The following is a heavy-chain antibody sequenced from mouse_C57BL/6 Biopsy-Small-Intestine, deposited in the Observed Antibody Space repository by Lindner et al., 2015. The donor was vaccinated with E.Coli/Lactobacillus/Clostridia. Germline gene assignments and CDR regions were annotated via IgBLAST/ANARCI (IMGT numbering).Heavy chain of an antibody. CDR1: GYTFTNYW. J-gene: IGHJ1*03. D-gene: IGHD2-5*01. CDR3: ARSAYYSNYDWYFDV. V-gene: IGHV1-63*01. CDR2: IYPGGGYT. Sequence: VQLQESGAELVRPGTSVKMSCKASGYTFTNYWIGWAKQRPGHGLEWIGDIYPGGGYTNYNEKFKGKATLTADKSSSTAYMQFSSLTSEDSAIYYCARSAYYSNYDWYFDVWGTGTTVTVSS.